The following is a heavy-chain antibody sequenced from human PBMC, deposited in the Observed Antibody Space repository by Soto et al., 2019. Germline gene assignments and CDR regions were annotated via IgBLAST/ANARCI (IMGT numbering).Heavy chain of an antibody. V-gene: IGHV1-8*01. CDR1: GYTFTSYD. Sequence: GASVKVSCKASGYTFTSYDTNWVRQATGQGLEWMGWMNPNSGNTGYAQKFQGRVTMTRNTSISTAYMELSSLRSEDTAVYYCARERGEYCSSTSCSYSYYYYMDVWGKGTTVTVSS. CDR2: MNPNSGNT. CDR3: ARERGEYCSSTSCSYSYYYYMDV. J-gene: IGHJ6*03. D-gene: IGHD2-2*01.